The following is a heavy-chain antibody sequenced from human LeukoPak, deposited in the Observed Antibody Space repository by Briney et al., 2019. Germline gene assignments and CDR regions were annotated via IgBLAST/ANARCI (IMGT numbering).Heavy chain of an antibody. CDR2: IYYSGST. J-gene: IGHJ3*02. Sequence: SETLSLTCTVSGGSISSSSYYWGWIRQPPGKGLEWIGSIYYSGSTYYNPSLKSRVTISVDTSKNQFSLKLSSVTAADTAVYYCAGHASIVGAPNDAFDIWGQGTMVTVSS. CDR1: GGSISSSSYY. CDR3: AGHASIVGAPNDAFDI. V-gene: IGHV4-39*01. D-gene: IGHD1-26*01.